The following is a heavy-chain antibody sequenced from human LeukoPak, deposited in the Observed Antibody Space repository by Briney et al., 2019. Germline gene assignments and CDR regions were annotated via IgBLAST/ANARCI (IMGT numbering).Heavy chain of an antibody. J-gene: IGHJ6*03. V-gene: IGHV4-59*01. Sequence: PSETLSLTCTVSGGSISSYYWSWIRQPPGKGLGWIGYIYYSGSTNYNPSLKSRVTISVDTSKNQFSLKLSSVTAADTAVYYCARGPLGYYYYYMDVWGKGTTVTVSS. CDR3: ARGPLGYYYYYMDV. CDR1: GGSISSYY. CDR2: IYYSGST.